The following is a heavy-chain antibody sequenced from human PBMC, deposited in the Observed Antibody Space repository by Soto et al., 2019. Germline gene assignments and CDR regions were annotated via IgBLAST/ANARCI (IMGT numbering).Heavy chain of an antibody. Sequence: SETVSLTCAVDGGSFSGCYWSWIRQPPGKGLEWIGEINHSGRTNYNPSLKSLVTISVDTSKNQFSLKLSSVTAADTAVYYCAAPLNHMSSFDYWGQGTLVTVSS. CDR1: GGSFSGCY. CDR3: AAPLNHMSSFDY. J-gene: IGHJ4*02. V-gene: IGHV4-34*01. CDR2: INHSGRT.